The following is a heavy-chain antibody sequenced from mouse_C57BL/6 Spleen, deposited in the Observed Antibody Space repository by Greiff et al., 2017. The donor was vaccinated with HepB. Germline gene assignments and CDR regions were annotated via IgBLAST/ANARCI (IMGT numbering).Heavy chain of an antibody. V-gene: IGHV1-80*01. Sequence: QVQLQQSGAELVKPGASVKISCKASGYAFSSYWMNWVKQRPGKGLEWIGQIYPGDGDTNYNGKFKGKATLTADKSSSTAYMQLSSLTSEDSAVYFCARASYGSSLDYWGQGTTLTVSS. CDR3: ARASYGSSLDY. CDR1: GYAFSSYW. D-gene: IGHD1-1*01. J-gene: IGHJ2*01. CDR2: IYPGDGDT.